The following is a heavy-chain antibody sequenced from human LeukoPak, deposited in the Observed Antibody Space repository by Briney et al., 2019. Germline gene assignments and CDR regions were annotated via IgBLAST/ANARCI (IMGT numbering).Heavy chain of an antibody. Sequence: PSETLSLTCTVSGGSISSGSYYWSWIRQPPGKGLEWIGRIYTSGSTNYNPSLKSRVTISVDTSKNQFSLKLSSVTAADTAVYYCARDKYYYDSSGYLDAFDIWGQGTMVTVSS. CDR3: ARDKYYYDSSGYLDAFDI. D-gene: IGHD3-22*01. CDR1: GGSISSGSYY. V-gene: IGHV4-61*02. CDR2: IYTSGST. J-gene: IGHJ3*02.